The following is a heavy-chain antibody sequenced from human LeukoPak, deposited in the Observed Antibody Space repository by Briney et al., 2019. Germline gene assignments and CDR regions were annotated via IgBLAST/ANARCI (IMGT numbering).Heavy chain of an antibody. CDR2: IYSGGST. CDR3: ARDGRDSSGYYSNY. D-gene: IGHD3-22*01. V-gene: IGHV3-53*01. J-gene: IGHJ4*02. CDR1: GFTFNIHW. Sequence: GGSLRLSCVASGFTFNIHWMTWVRQAPGKGLEWVSVIYSGGSTYYADSVKGRFTISRDNSKNTLYLQMNSLRAEDTAVYYCARDGRDSSGYYSNYWGQGTLVTVSS.